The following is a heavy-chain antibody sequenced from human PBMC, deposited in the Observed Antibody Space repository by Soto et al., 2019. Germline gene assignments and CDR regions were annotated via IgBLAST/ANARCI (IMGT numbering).Heavy chain of an antibody. J-gene: IGHJ4*02. CDR2: ISWNSGSI. CDR1: GFTFDDYA. CDR3: AKDMGYGDYATLPLDY. D-gene: IGHD4-17*01. Sequence: EVQLVESGGGLVQPGRSLRLSCAASGFTFDDYAMHGVRQAPGKGLEWVSGISWNSGSIGYADSVKGRFTISRDNAKNSLYLQMNSLRAEDTALYYCAKDMGYGDYATLPLDYWGQGTLVTVSS. V-gene: IGHV3-9*01.